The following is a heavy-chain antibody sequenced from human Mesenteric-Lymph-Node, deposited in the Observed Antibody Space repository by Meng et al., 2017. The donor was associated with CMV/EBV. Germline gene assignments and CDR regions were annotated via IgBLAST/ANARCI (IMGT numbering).Heavy chain of an antibody. J-gene: IGHJ4*02. CDR2: ISSSSSYI. D-gene: IGHD3-10*01. CDR3: VRVAYGSGNSYIPFEH. Sequence: GESLKISCAASGFTFSSYSMNWVRQAPGKGLEWVASISSSSSYIYYADSVKGRFTISRDNAQNSLYLQMSSLRAEDTGVYYCVRVAYGSGNSYIPFEHWGQGTLVTVSS. V-gene: IGHV3-21*01. CDR1: GFTFSSYS.